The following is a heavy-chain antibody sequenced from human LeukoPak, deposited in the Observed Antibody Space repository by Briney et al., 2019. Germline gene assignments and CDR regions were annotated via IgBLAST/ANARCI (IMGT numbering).Heavy chain of an antibody. CDR3: ATENYYDSSGWQFDY. D-gene: IGHD3-22*01. CDR2: ISGHGGNT. J-gene: IGHJ4*02. Sequence: GGSLRLSCAASGFTFSTYAMSWVRQPPGKGLEWVSVISGHGGNTYYADSVKGRFTISRDNSKNTLYLQMNSLRAEDTAVYYCATENYYDSSGWQFDYWGQGTLVTVSS. V-gene: IGHV3-23*01. CDR1: GFTFSTYA.